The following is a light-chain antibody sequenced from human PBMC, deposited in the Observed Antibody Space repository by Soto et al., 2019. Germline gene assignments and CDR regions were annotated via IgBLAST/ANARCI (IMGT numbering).Light chain of an antibody. CDR1: XXXVYSVRNTY. J-gene: IGKJ1*01. Sequence: MTKSHLSLPXXLLQPASVXXRXSXXXVYSVRNTYLNWCQEIPGQAPRLLIYNVSSRDAGIPSRFSGRGSGTDFTLTISSLQPEDFAPYYCLQDCGSWWAFGQGAKVDIK. CDR2: NVS. CDR3: LQDCGSWWA. V-gene: IGKV2-30*01.